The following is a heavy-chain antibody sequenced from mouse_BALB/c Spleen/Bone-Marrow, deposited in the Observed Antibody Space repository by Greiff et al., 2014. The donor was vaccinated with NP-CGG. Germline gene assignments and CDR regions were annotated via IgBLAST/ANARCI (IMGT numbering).Heavy chain of an antibody. CDR1: GYTFSSYW. D-gene: IGHD2-3*01. Sequence: VQLQQSGAELLKPGASVKLSCKATGYTFSSYWIEWVKQRPGHGLEWIGEILPGSGSINYNEKFKGKATFTADTSSNTAYMQLNSLTSEDSAVYYCARLDGYFDYWGQGTTLTVSS. J-gene: IGHJ2*01. CDR2: ILPGSGSI. V-gene: IGHV1-9*01. CDR3: ARLDGYFDY.